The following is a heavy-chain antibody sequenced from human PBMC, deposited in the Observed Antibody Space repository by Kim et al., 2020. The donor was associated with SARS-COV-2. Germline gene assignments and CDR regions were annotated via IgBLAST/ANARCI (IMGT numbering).Heavy chain of an antibody. CDR3: ARRRYYYDSSGYYQYYFDY. J-gene: IGHJ4*02. Sequence: SETLSLTCTVSGGSISSSSYYWGWIRQPPGKGLEWIGSIYYSGSTYYNPSLKSRVTISVDTSKNQFSLKLSSVTAADTAVYYCARRRYYYDSSGYYQYYFDYWGQGTLVTVSS. CDR2: IYYSGST. V-gene: IGHV4-39*01. D-gene: IGHD3-22*01. CDR1: GGSISSSSYY.